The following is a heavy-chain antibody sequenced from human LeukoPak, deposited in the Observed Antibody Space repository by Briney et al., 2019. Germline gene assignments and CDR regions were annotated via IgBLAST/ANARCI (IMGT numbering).Heavy chain of an antibody. CDR3: ARSDYYSYFDY. CDR2: ISSTGSPI. V-gene: IGHV3-48*03. D-gene: IGHD3-10*01. Sequence: GGSLRLSCTASGFTFSSYEVNWVRQAPGKGLEWVSYISSTGSPIYYADSVKGRFTISRDNAKNSLYLQMNSLRAEDTAVYYCARSDYYSYFDYWGQGTLVTVSS. J-gene: IGHJ4*02. CDR1: GFTFSSYE.